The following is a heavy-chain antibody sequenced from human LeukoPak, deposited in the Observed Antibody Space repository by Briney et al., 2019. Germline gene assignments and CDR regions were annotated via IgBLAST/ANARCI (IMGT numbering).Heavy chain of an antibody. CDR1: GFTFDDYG. D-gene: IGHD1-20*01. CDR3: AKDDINWNYSDY. Sequence: GGSLRLSCAASGFTFDDYGMSWVRQAPGKGLEWVSAISGSGGSTYYADSVKGRFTISRDNSKNTLYLQMNSLRAEDTAVYYCAKDDINWNYSDYWGQGTLVTVSS. J-gene: IGHJ4*02. CDR2: ISGSGGST. V-gene: IGHV3-23*01.